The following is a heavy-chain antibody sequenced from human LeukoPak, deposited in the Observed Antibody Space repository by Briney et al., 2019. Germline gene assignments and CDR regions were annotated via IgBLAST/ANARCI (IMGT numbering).Heavy chain of an antibody. CDR3: AREMTIITYSFDS. J-gene: IGHJ4*02. D-gene: IGHD5-24*01. CDR2: ISETGGTI. V-gene: IGHV3-23*01. Sequence: GGSLRLSCAASGFTFSNYAMSWVRQAPGKGLEWVSAISETGGTIHYADSVRGRFIISRDNSKNTLYLQKNSLRAEDTAVYYCAREMTIITYSFDSWGQGTLVTVSS. CDR1: GFTFSNYA.